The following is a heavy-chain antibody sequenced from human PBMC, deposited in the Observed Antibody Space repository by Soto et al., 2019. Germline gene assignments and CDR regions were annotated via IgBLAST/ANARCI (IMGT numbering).Heavy chain of an antibody. Sequence: ESGGGVVQPGRSLRLSCAASGFTFSSYGMHWVRQAPGKGLEWVAVIWYDGSNKYYADSVKGRFTISRDNSKNTLYLQMNSLRAEDTAVYYCARDLKRWVIAATFGVDLWGRGTLVTVSS. D-gene: IGHD6-13*01. CDR3: ARDLKRWVIAATFGVDL. CDR1: GFTFSSYG. V-gene: IGHV3-33*01. J-gene: IGHJ2*01. CDR2: IWYDGSNK.